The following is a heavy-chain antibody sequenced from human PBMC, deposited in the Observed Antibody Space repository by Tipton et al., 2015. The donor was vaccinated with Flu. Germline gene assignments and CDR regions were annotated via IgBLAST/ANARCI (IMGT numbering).Heavy chain of an antibody. Sequence: TLSLICSVSGDSMNTDDFSWSWIRQPPGKALEWIGYIYYNGNTFYNPSFRSRVSMSIDRSKTEFSLKLKPVTAADTAVYFCSRGLATFGPSTPFDHWGQGALVTVSS. D-gene: IGHD3-16*01. J-gene: IGHJ4*02. V-gene: IGHV4-30-2*01. CDR3: SRGLATFGPSTPFDH. CDR1: GDSMNTDDFS. CDR2: IYYNGNT.